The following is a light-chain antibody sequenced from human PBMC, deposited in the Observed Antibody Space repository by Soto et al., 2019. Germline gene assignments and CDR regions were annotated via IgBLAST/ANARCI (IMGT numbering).Light chain of an antibody. V-gene: IGKV1-9*01. J-gene: IGKJ5*01. CDR3: QLLDSFPLT. CDR1: QGISSS. CDR2: AAS. Sequence: DIQYTPSPSFLSASVGARVTITCRASQGISSSLAWYQQKPGEAPKLLIYAASTLQSGVPSRFSGSGYGTEFTLTISSLQPEDFASYYCQLLDSFPLTFGQRTRLAI.